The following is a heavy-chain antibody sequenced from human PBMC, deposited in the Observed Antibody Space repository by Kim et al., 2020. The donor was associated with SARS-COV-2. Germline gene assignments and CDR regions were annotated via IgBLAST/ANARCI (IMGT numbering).Heavy chain of an antibody. D-gene: IGHD6-19*01. CDR1: GFTFGSAH. J-gene: IGHJ4*02. CDR3: ARKGHSRGRAGTFDN. V-gene: IGHV3-30*03. Sequence: GGSLRLSCAGSGFTFGSAHMHWVRQAPGKGLEWVALISADESNKDYVDSVKGRFTVSRDNSQNTLFLQIDSLTAEDTAVYYCARKGHSRGRAGTFDNWGQGTLVTVSS. CDR2: ISADESNK.